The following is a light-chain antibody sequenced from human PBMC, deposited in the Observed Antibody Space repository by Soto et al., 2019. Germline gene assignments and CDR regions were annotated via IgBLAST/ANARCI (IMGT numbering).Light chain of an antibody. V-gene: IGLV2-11*01. Sequence: QSALTQPRSVSGSPGQSVTISCTGTSSDVGGYNYVSWYQQHPGKAPKLIICDVSKRPSGVPDRFSGSKSGNTASLTISGLQAEDEADYYCCSYAGGPYVFGTGIKLTVL. J-gene: IGLJ1*01. CDR3: CSYAGGPYV. CDR1: SSDVGGYNY. CDR2: DVS.